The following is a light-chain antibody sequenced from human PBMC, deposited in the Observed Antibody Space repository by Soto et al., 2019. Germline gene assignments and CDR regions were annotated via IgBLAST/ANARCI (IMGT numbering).Light chain of an antibody. CDR2: DAS. CDR3: QQRSNWPQIT. V-gene: IGKV3-11*01. Sequence: EIVLTQSPATLSVSPLERGTLPLMSSQSVSSYLAWYQQKPGQAPRLLIYDASNRATGIPARFSGSGSGTDFTLTISSLEPEDFAVYYCQQRSNWPQITFGQGTRLEIK. CDR1: QSVSSY. J-gene: IGKJ5*01.